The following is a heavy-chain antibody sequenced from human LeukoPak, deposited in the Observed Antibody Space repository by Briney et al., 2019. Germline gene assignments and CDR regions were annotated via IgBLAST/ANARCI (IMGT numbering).Heavy chain of an antibody. Sequence: SVKVSCKASGGTFSSYAISWVRQAPGQGLEWMGGIIPIFGTANYAQKFQGRVTITTDESTSTAYMELSSLRSEDTAVYYCATETGTIATAATLNYYYYYMDVWGKGTTVTVSS. V-gene: IGHV1-69*05. CDR2: IIPIFGTA. J-gene: IGHJ6*03. CDR1: GGTFSSYA. CDR3: ATETGTIATAATLNYYYYYMDV. D-gene: IGHD1-7*01.